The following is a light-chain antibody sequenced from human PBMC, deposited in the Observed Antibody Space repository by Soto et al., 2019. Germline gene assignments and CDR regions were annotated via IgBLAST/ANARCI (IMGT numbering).Light chain of an antibody. CDR2: GAS. CDR3: QQYGGSPYT. V-gene: IGKV3-20*01. Sequence: EIVLTQSPGTLSLSPGERATLSCRASQSVRSSYLAWYQQKPGQAPRLRIYGASSRATGIPDRFSGTGSGTDFTLTISRLEPEDFAVYYCQQYGGSPYTFGQGTKLEIK. J-gene: IGKJ2*01. CDR1: QSVRSSY.